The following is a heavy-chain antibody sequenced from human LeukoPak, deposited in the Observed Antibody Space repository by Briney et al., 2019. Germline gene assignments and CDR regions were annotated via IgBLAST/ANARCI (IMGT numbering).Heavy chain of an antibody. CDR1: GFTFSSYG. V-gene: IGHV3-7*01. Sequence: GGSLRLSCAASGFTFSSYGMHWVRQAPGKGLEWVANIKQDGSEKYYVDSVKGRFTISRDNAKKSLYLQLSNLRPEDTAVYYCARDITYFDYWGQGTLVTVSS. CDR2: IKQDGSEK. CDR3: ARDITYFDY. J-gene: IGHJ4*02. D-gene: IGHD3-16*01.